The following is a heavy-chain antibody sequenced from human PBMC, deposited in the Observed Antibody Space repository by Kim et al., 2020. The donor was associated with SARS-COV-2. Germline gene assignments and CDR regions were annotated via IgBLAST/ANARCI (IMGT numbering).Heavy chain of an antibody. D-gene: IGHD3-22*01. V-gene: IGHV3-23*03. Sequence: SEKGRFTISRDNAKHSLYLQMNSLRAADTAVYYCGKQESSGYYGHDACDIWGQGTMVTVSS. J-gene: IGHJ3*02. CDR3: GKQESSGYYGHDACDI.